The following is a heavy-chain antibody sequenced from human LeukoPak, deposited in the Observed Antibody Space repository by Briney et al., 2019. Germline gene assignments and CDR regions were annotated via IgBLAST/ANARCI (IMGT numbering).Heavy chain of an antibody. D-gene: IGHD6-19*01. CDR2: INPNSGGT. CDR3: AREIAVAVHYYYGMDV. J-gene: IGHJ6*02. V-gene: IGHV1-2*02. Sequence: GASVKVSCKASGYTFTGYYMHWVRQAPGQGLEWMGWINPNSGGTNYAQKFQGRVTMTRDTSISTAYMELSRLRSDDTAVYYCAREIAVAVHYYYGMDVWGQGTTVTVSS. CDR1: GYTFTGYY.